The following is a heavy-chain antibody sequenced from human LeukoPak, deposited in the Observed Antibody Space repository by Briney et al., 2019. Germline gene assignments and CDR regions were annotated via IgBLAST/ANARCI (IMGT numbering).Heavy chain of an antibody. CDR2: IYHSGST. Sequence: SETLSLTCTVSGYSISSGYYWGWIRQPPGKGLEWIGRIYHSGSTYYNPSLKSRVTISVDTSKNQFSLNLSSVTAADTAVYYCARQGLSWENYYMDVWGKGTTVTISS. J-gene: IGHJ6*03. CDR1: GYSISSGYY. CDR3: ARQGLSWENYYMDV. D-gene: IGHD3-16*01. V-gene: IGHV4-38-2*02.